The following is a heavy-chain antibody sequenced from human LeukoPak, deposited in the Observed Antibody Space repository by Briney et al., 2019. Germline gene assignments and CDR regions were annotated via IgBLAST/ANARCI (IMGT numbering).Heavy chain of an antibody. Sequence: AXGXXXSXYAMSXVRQAPGKGREWVSAISGSGGSTYYADSVKGRFTISRDNSKKTLYLQMNSLRAEDTAVYYCAKRGVLWTPRDYGMVVWGQGTTVTVSS. CDR3: AKRGVLWTPRDYGMVV. V-gene: IGHV3-23*01. CDR1: GXXXSXYA. CDR2: ISGSGGST. D-gene: IGHD3-10*01. J-gene: IGHJ6*02.